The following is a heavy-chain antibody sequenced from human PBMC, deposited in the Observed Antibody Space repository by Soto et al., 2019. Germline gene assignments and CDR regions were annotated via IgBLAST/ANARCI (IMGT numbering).Heavy chain of an antibody. CDR1: GYTFTAYY. CDR3: ARTEGYFHGLDV. CDR2: INPNSGDT. J-gene: IGHJ6*02. V-gene: IGHV1-2*04. Sequence: VASVKGSCKASGYTFTAYYIHWGRQAPGQGLEWMGWINPNSGDTNSAQKFQGWVTMTRDTSISTAYVELSRLKSDDTAVYYCARTEGYFHGLDVWGLGTTVTVSS.